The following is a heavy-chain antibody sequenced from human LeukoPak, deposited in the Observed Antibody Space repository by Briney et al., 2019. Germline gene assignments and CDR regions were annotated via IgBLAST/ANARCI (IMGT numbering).Heavy chain of an antibody. J-gene: IGHJ6*02. CDR3: AKGAARSPPDDFWSGPSYGMDV. Sequence: ASVKVSCKASGYTFTSYGISWVRQAPGQGLEWMGWISAYNGNTNYAQKLQGRITMTTDTSTSTAYMELRSLRSDDTAVYYCAKGAARSPPDDFWSGPSYGMDVWGQGTTVTVSS. CDR1: GYTFTSYG. CDR2: ISAYNGNT. D-gene: IGHD3-3*01. V-gene: IGHV1-18*04.